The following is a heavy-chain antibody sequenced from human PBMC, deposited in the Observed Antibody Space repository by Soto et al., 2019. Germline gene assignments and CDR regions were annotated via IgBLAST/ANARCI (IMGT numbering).Heavy chain of an antibody. Sequence: QVQLVQSGAEVKKPGASVKVSCKASGYTFTSHYIHWVRQAPGQGLEWMAIINPYGGSTNYAQKFRGRVTLTMDTSTSTVYMEVSSLRSEDTAVYYCARDLAAAGLGGQGTLVTVSS. D-gene: IGHD6-13*01. J-gene: IGHJ4*02. V-gene: IGHV1-46*01. CDR3: ARDLAAAGL. CDR2: INPYGGST. CDR1: GYTFTSHY.